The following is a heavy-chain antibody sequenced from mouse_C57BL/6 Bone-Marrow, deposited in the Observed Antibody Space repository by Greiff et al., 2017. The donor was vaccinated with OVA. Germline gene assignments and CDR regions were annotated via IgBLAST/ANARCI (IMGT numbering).Heavy chain of an antibody. CDR2: IYPRSGNT. J-gene: IGHJ2*01. CDR3: ARSGVWLCLDY. CDR1: GYTFTSYG. V-gene: IGHV1-81*01. D-gene: IGHD2-10*02. Sequence: QVQLQQSGAELARPGASVKLSCKASGYTFTSYGISWVKQRTGQGLEWIGEIYPRSGNTYYNEKFKGKATLTADKSSSTAYMQLRSLTSEDSAVYFCARSGVWLCLDYWGQGTTLTVSS.